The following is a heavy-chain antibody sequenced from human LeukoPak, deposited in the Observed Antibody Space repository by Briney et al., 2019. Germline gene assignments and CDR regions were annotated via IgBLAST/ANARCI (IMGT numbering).Heavy chain of an antibody. J-gene: IGHJ3*02. CDR2: ISAYNGNT. V-gene: IGHV1-18*01. CDR1: GYTFTSYG. CDR3: ARATSHDYSAQTAYAFDI. D-gene: IGHD4-11*01. Sequence: ASVKVSCKASGYTFTSYGISWVRQAPGQGLEWMGWISAYNGNTNYAQKLQGRVTMTTDTSTSTAYMELRSLRSDDTAVYYCARATSHDYSAQTAYAFDIWGQGTMVTVSS.